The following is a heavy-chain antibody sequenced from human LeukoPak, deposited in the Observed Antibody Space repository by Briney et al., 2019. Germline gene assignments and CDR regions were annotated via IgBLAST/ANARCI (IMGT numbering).Heavy chain of an antibody. CDR2: ISGSGGST. Sequence: QPGGSLRLSCAASGFTFSSYAMSWVRQAPGKGLEWVSAISGSGGSTYYADSVKGRFTISRDNSKNTVYLQVNSLRAKDTAVYYCAKEGGAAAVAGLFDYWGQGTLVTVSS. J-gene: IGHJ4*02. V-gene: IGHV3-23*01. D-gene: IGHD6-19*01. CDR3: AKEGGAAAVAGLFDY. CDR1: GFTFSSYA.